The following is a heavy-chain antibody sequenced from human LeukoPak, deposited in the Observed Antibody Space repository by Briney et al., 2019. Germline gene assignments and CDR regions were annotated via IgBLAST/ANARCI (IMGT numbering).Heavy chain of an antibody. CDR1: GYIFTNYW. CDR3: ATSESQTRFDY. J-gene: IGHJ4*02. Sequence: GASLKISCQVSGYIFTNYWIGWVRQMPGKGLEWMGSIDPGDSDTRYSPSFQGQVTISADKSINTAYLRWSSLKASDTAMYYCATSESQTRFDYWGQGTLVTVSS. CDR2: IDPGDSDT. D-gene: IGHD1/OR15-1a*01. V-gene: IGHV5-51*01.